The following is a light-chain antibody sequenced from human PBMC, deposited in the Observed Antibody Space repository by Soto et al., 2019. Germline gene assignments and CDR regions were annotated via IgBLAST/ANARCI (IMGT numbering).Light chain of an antibody. CDR2: GAS. V-gene: IGKV3-15*01. J-gene: IGKJ4*01. CDR3: QQYNDWPPA. Sequence: ETVMTQSPATLSLTPGERATLSCRASQSVSSKLVWYQQKPGQAPRFLIYGASTRATGIPARFRGSGSGTEFTLTIDSLQSEDFAVHYCQQYNDWPPAFGGGTKVDIK. CDR1: QSVSSK.